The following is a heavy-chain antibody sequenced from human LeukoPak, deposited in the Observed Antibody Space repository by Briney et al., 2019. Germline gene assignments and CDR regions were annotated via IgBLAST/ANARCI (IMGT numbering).Heavy chain of an antibody. CDR2: IWYDGSNK. D-gene: IGHD3-3*01. J-gene: IGHJ6*02. CDR1: GFTFSSYG. V-gene: IGHV3-33*01. CDR3: ARDPVQYYDFWSGYYIHGMDV. Sequence: GGSLRLSCAASGFTFSSYGMHWVRQAPGKGLEWVAVIWYDGSNKYYADSVKGRFTISRDNSKNTLYLQMNSLRAEDTAVYYCARDPVQYYDFWSGYYIHGMDVWGQGTTVIVFS.